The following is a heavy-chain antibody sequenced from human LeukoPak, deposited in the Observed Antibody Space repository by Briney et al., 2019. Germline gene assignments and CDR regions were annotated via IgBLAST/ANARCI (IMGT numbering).Heavy chain of an antibody. Sequence: SETLSLTCTVSGGSISSGDYYWSWIRQPPGKGLEWIGYIYYSGSTHYNPSLKSRGTISVDTSKNQFSLKLSSVTAADTAVYYCARDAFNAYYDFWSGYYDYWGQGTLVTVSS. J-gene: IGHJ4*02. D-gene: IGHD3-3*01. CDR2: IYYSGST. V-gene: IGHV4-30-4*08. CDR3: ARDAFNAYYDFWSGYYDY. CDR1: GGSISSGDYY.